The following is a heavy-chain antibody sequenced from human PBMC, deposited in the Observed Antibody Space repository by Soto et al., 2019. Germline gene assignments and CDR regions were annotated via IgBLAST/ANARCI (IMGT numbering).Heavy chain of an antibody. CDR1: GYSFTSYW. D-gene: IGHD6-13*01. Sequence: GESLKISCKGSGYSFTSYWIGLVRQMPGKGLEWMGIIYPGDSDTRYSPSFQGQVTISADKSISTAYLQWSSLKASDTAMYYCARPVQSSSWYGGAFDIWGQGTMVTVSS. V-gene: IGHV5-51*01. J-gene: IGHJ3*02. CDR2: IYPGDSDT. CDR3: ARPVQSSSWYGGAFDI.